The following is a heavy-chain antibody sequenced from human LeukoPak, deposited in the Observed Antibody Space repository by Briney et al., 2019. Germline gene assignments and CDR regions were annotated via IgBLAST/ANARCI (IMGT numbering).Heavy chain of an antibody. D-gene: IGHD5-18*01. J-gene: IGHJ4*02. CDR2: ISSSSTYI. Sequence: PGGSLRLSCAASGFTFSTYTMNWVRQAPGKGLEWVSSISSSSTYIYYADSLKGRFTISRDNAKNSLYLQMNSLRAEDTAVYYCARDWNTAMVGIVGPATDFWGQGTLVTVSS. CDR3: ARDWNTAMVGIVGPATDF. V-gene: IGHV3-21*01. CDR1: GFTFSTYT.